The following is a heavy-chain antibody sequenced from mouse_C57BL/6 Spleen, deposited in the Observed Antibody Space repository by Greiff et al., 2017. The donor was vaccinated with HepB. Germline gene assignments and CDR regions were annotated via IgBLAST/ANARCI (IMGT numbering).Heavy chain of an antibody. Sequence: QVQLQQPGAELVKPGASVKLSCKASGYTFTSYWMHWVKQRPGQGLEWIGMIHPNSGSTNYNEKFKSKATLTVDKSSSTAYMQLSSLTSEDSAVYYCAREEDNSGSFAYWGQGTLVTVSA. CDR3: AREEDNSGSFAY. CDR2: IHPNSGST. D-gene: IGHD3-2*02. V-gene: IGHV1-64*01. J-gene: IGHJ3*01. CDR1: GYTFTSYW.